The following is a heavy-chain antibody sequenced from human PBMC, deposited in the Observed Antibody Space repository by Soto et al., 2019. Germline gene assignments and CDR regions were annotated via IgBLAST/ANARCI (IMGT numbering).Heavy chain of an antibody. CDR3: AHDSARFSEWLSMSFVDY. V-gene: IGHV3-23*01. D-gene: IGHD3-3*01. Sequence: EVQLLESGGGLVQPGGSLRLSCAASGFTFSSYAMSWVRQAPGKGLEWVSAISGSGGNTYYADSVKGRFTISRDNSKNTLYLRMNSLEAEDTAVYYCAHDSARFSEWLSMSFVDYWGQGTLVTVSS. CDR2: ISGSGGNT. CDR1: GFTFSSYA. J-gene: IGHJ4*02.